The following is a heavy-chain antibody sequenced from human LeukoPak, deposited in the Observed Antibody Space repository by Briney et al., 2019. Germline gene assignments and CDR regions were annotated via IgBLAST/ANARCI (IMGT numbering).Heavy chain of an antibody. Sequence: GGSLRLSCEASGFTFSDYYMSWIRQAPGKGLEWVSHISSSGSTIYYADSVKGRFTISRDNAKKSLYLQMNSLRAEEDTAVYYCARGNKNFYYYMDVWGKGTTVIISS. J-gene: IGHJ6*03. V-gene: IGHV3-11*01. CDR1: GFTFSDYY. CDR2: ISSSGSTI. CDR3: ARGNKNFYYYMDV.